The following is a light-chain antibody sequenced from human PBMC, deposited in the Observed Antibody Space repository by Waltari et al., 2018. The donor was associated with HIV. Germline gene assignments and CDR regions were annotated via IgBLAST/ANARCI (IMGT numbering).Light chain of an antibody. CDR1: RSNNGSNP. V-gene: IGLV1-44*01. J-gene: IGLJ3*02. CDR3: ATWDDALSGPV. Sequence: QSVLTQPPSASGTPGQRVIISCSGNRSNNGSNPVNWYQQFSGAAPTLLIYSNKQRPSAVPDRFSGSKSGSAASLAISGLKSEDEADYHCATWDDALSGPVFGAGTKLTV. CDR2: SNK.